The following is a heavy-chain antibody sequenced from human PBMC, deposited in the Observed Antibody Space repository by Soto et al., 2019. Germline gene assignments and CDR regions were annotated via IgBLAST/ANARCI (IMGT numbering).Heavy chain of an antibody. D-gene: IGHD3-9*01. V-gene: IGHV1-2*02. CDR1: GYTFTGYY. J-gene: IGHJ6*02. CDR3: ARVDDILTGYPGTFSYYYGMDV. Sequence: AASVKVSCKASGYTFTGYYMHWVRQAPGQGLEWMGWINPNSGGTNYAQKFQGRVTMTRDTSISTAYMELSRLRSDDTAVYYCARVDDILTGYPGTFSYYYGMDVWGQGTTVTVSS. CDR2: INPNSGGT.